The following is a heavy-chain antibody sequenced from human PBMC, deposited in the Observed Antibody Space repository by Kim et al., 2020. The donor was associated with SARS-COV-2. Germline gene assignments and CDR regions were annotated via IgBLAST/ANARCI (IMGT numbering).Heavy chain of an antibody. CDR1: GFTFSSYG. D-gene: IGHD6-19*01. Sequence: GGSLRLSCAASGFTFSSYGMHWVRQAPGKGLEWVAVISYDGSNKYYADSVKGRFTISRDNSKNTLYLQMNSLRAEDTAVYYCAKGFYSCDRSYMDVWGKG. V-gene: IGHV3-30*18. CDR2: ISYDGSNK. J-gene: IGHJ6*03. CDR3: AKGFYSCDRSYMDV.